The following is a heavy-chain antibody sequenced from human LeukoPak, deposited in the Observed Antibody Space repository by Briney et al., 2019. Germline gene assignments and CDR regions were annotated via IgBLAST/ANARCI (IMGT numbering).Heavy chain of an antibody. J-gene: IGHJ3*01. Sequence: VASVKVSCKASGYTFTGYYMHWVRQAPGQGLEWMGWINPNSGGTNYAQKFQGRVTMTRDTSISTAYMELSRLRSDDTAVYYCARDPHYCSSTSCPYWGQGTMVTVSS. D-gene: IGHD2-2*01. CDR3: ARDPHYCSSTSCPY. CDR2: INPNSGGT. V-gene: IGHV1-2*02. CDR1: GYTFTGYY.